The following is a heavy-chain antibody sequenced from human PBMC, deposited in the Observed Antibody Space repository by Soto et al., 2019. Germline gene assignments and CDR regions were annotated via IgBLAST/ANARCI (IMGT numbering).Heavy chain of an antibody. CDR2: ISYDGSNK. V-gene: IGHV3-30*18. J-gene: IGHJ4*02. Sequence: GGSLRLSCAASGFTFSSYGMHWVRQAPGKGLEWVAVISYDGSNKYYADSVKGRFTISRDNSKNTLYLQMNSLRAEDTAVYYCAKDSLYSSSPAGYWGQGTLVTVSS. D-gene: IGHD6-6*01. CDR3: AKDSLYSSSPAGY. CDR1: GFTFSSYG.